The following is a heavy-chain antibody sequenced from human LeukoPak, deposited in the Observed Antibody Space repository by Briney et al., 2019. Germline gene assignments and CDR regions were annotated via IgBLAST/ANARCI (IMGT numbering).Heavy chain of an antibody. CDR1: GFTFGDYA. V-gene: IGHV3-49*04. D-gene: IGHD5-12*01. CDR3: AKGGSGYDPPWRLFDY. CDR2: IRSKAYGGTT. Sequence: GGSLRLSCTASGFTFGDYAMSWVRQAPGKGLEWVGFIRSKAYGGTTEYAASVKGRFTISRDDSKSIAYLQMNSLRAEDTAVYYCAKGGSGYDPPWRLFDYWGQGTLVTVSS. J-gene: IGHJ4*02.